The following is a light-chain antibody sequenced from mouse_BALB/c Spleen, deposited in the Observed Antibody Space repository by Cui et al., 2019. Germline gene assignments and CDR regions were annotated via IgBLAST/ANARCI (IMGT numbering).Light chain of an antibody. J-gene: IGKJ5*01. CDR2: ATS. V-gene: IGKV4-72*01. Sequence: QIVLSQSPSILSASQGEKVKMTCRASSSVSYMHRYQQKPGSSPKPWIYATSNLASGVPARFSGSGSGTAYSLTISRVEAEDAATYYCQQWSSNPLTFGAGTKLELK. CDR1: SSVSY. CDR3: QQWSSNPLT.